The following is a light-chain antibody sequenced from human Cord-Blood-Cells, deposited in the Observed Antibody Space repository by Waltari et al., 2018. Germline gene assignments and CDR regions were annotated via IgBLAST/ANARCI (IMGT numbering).Light chain of an antibody. J-gene: IGLJ2*01. V-gene: IGLV2-23*01. CDR1: SSDVGSYNL. CDR3: CSYAGSHVV. Sequence: QSALTQPASVSGSPGQSITISCTGTSSDVGSYNLVSWYQQHPGKAPKLMIYEGSKRPSGVSNRFSCSKSGNTASLTSSGLQAEDEADYYCCSYAGSHVVFGGGTKLTVL. CDR2: EGS.